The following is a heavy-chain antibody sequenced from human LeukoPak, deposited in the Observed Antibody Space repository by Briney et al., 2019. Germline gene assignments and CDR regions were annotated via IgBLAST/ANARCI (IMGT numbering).Heavy chain of an antibody. Sequence: SETLSLTCSVYGGSFSGYYWSWIHQPPGKGLEWIGEINHSGSTYYNPSLKSRVTISVDKSKNQYSLKLSSVTAADTAVYYCARVGYYDSSGYSMIDYWGQGTLVTVSS. V-gene: IGHV4-34*01. CDR3: ARVGYYDSSGYSMIDY. D-gene: IGHD3-22*01. CDR2: INHSGST. CDR1: GGSFSGYY. J-gene: IGHJ4*02.